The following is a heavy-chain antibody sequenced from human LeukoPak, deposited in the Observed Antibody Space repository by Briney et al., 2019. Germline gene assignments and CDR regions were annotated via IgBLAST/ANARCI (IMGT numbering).Heavy chain of an antibody. V-gene: IGHV3-66*01. Sequence: PGGSLRLSCAASGFTVSSKYMSWVRQAPGEGLEWVSVIYSGGGSTFYADSVKGRFTFSRDNSKNTLFLQMNSLRAEDTAVYYCATDEGDSGGLDYWGQGTLVTVSS. CDR1: GFTVSSKY. CDR3: ATDEGDSGGLDY. D-gene: IGHD2-21*02. CDR2: IYSGGGST. J-gene: IGHJ4*02.